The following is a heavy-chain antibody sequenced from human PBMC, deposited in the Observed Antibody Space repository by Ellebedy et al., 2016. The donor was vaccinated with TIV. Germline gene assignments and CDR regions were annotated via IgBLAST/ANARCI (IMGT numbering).Heavy chain of an antibody. Sequence: MPSETLSLTCTVSGGSISSYYWSWIRQPPGKGLEWIGYIYYSGSTNYNPSLKSRVTISVDTSKNQFSLKLSSVTAADTAVYYCAKQRELLYYNYYGMDVWGQGTTVTVSS. J-gene: IGHJ6*02. D-gene: IGHD1-26*01. CDR3: AKQRELLYYNYYGMDV. V-gene: IGHV4-59*08. CDR1: GGSISSYY. CDR2: IYYSGST.